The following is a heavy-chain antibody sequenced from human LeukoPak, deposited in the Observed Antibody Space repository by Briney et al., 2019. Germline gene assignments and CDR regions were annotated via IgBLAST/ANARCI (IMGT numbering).Heavy chain of an antibody. Sequence: PGGSLRLSCAASGFTFSSYIMNWVRQAPGKGLEWVSSITSTSTYTYYADSVKGRFTISRDNARNPLYLQMNGLRADDTAVYYCARDRYTGGVWGQGTLVTVSS. CDR2: ITSTSTYT. D-gene: IGHD3-16*02. CDR3: ARDRYTGGV. CDR1: GFTFSSYI. V-gene: IGHV3-21*01. J-gene: IGHJ4*02.